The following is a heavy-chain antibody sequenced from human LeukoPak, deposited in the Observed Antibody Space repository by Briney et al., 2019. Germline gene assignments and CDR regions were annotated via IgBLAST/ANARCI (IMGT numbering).Heavy chain of an antibody. D-gene: IGHD5-18*01. J-gene: IGHJ4*02. CDR2: ISSSGSTI. Sequence: AGGSLRLSCAASGFTFSDYYMSWIRQAPGKGLEWVSYISSSGSTIYYADSVKGRFTISRDNAKNSLYLQMNSLRAEDTAVYYCARIQLWRSSPQTADYWGQGTLVTVSS. V-gene: IGHV3-11*01. CDR1: GFTFSDYY. CDR3: ARIQLWRSSPQTADY.